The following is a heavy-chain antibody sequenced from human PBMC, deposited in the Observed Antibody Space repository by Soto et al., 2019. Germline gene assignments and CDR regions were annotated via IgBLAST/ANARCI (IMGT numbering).Heavy chain of an antibody. V-gene: IGHV3-23*01. Sequence: EVQLLESGGGLVQPGGSLRLSCVVSGFTFSTYAMSWVRQAPGKGLEWVSVVSGSGRTTYYSDSVKGRFTISRDNSKDTLYLQMNSLRVEDTAVYYCAKWGLYGSGSYLKYGVDVWGQGTTVTVSS. CDR1: GFTFSTYA. CDR2: VSGSGRTT. J-gene: IGHJ6*02. D-gene: IGHD3-10*01. CDR3: AKWGLYGSGSYLKYGVDV.